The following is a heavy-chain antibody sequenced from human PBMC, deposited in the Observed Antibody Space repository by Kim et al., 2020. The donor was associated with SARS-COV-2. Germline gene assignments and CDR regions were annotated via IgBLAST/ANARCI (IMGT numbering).Heavy chain of an antibody. CDR2: ISYDGSNK. Sequence: GGSLRLSCAASGFTFSSYAMHWVRQAPGKGLEWVAVISYDGSNKYYADSVKGRFTISRDNSKNTLYLQMNSLRAEDTAVYYCARDLGYDILTGYLGVFD. J-gene: IGHJ4*01. CDR3: ARDLGYDILTGYLGVFD. D-gene: IGHD3-9*01. V-gene: IGHV3-30*04. CDR1: GFTFSSYA.